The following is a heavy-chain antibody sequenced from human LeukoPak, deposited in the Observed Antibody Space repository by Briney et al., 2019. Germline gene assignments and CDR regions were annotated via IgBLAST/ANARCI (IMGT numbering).Heavy chain of an antibody. D-gene: IGHD3-22*01. V-gene: IGHV3-30*18. CDR1: GFTFSSYG. CDR2: ISYDGSNK. Sequence: GGSLRLSCVASGFTFSSYGMHWVRQAPGKGLEWVAVISYDGSNKYYADSVKGRFTISRDNSKNTLYLQMNSLRAEDTAVYHCAKDQADYYDSSGYLNGFDYWGQGTLVTVSS. CDR3: AKDQADYYDSSGYLNGFDY. J-gene: IGHJ4*02.